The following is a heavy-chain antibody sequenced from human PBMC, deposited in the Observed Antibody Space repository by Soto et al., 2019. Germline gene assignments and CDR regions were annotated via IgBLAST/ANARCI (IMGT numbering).Heavy chain of an antibody. Sequence: SETLSLTCTVSGGSISSSSYYWGWIRQPPGKGLEWIGSIYYSGSTYYNPSLKCRVTISVDTSKNQFSLKLSSVTAADTAVYYCATNPDFRLIVVVPAAQGSYMDVWGKGTTVTVS. CDR2: IYYSGST. D-gene: IGHD2-2*01. CDR1: GGSISSSSYY. V-gene: IGHV4-39*01. CDR3: ATNPDFRLIVVVPAAQGSYMDV. J-gene: IGHJ6*03.